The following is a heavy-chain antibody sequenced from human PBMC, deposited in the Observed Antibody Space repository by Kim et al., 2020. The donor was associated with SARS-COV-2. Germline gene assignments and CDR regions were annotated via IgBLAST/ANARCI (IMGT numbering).Heavy chain of an antibody. D-gene: IGHD3-22*01. CDR2: IKSKIDGATI. CDR1: GFTFNNAW. V-gene: IGHV3-15*01. Sequence: GGSLRLSCAASGFTFNNAWMSWVRQAPGKGHEWVGRIKSKIDGATIEYAAPVKGRFTISRDDLKDMLYLQMNSLKTEDTAVYYCTTVHDGTYYYGSGVNYVWGQGTTVTVSS. J-gene: IGHJ6*02. CDR3: TTVHDGTYYYGSGVNYV.